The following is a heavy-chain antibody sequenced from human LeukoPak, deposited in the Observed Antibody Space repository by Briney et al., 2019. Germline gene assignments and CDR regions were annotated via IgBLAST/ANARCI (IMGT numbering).Heavy chain of an antibody. D-gene: IGHD3-10*01. CDR2: IGWNSGSI. Sequence: PGGSLRLSCAASGFTFDDYAMHWVRQAPGKGLEWVSGIGWNSGSIGYADSVKGRFTISRDNAKNSLYLQMNSLRAEDTALYYCAKDRSALGVIGAFDIWGQGTMVTISS. CDR1: GFTFDDYA. V-gene: IGHV3-9*01. J-gene: IGHJ3*02. CDR3: AKDRSALGVIGAFDI.